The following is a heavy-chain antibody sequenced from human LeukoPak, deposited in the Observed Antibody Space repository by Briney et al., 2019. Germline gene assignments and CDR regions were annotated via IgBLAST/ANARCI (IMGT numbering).Heavy chain of an antibody. J-gene: IGHJ5*02. CDR1: GGSISSSSYY. CDR3: ARLIQERNWFDP. CDR2: IYYSGST. Sequence: SETLSLTCTVSGGSISSSSYYWGWIRQPPGKGLEWIGSIYYSGSTYYNPSLKSRVTISVDTSKNQFSLKLSSVTAADTAVYYCARLIQERNWFDPWGQGTLVTVSS. V-gene: IGHV4-39*01.